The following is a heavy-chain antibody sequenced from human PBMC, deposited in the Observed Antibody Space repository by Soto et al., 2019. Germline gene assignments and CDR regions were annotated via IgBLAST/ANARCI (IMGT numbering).Heavy chain of an antibody. CDR1: GFTFSSYG. Sequence: QVQLVESGGGVVQPGRSLRLSCAASGFTFSSYGMHWVRQAPGKGLEWVAVISYDGSNKYYADSVKGRFTISRDNSKNTLYLQMNSLRAEDTAVYYCAKGPKHHYDFAGDWFDPWGQGTLVTVSS. J-gene: IGHJ5*02. D-gene: IGHD3-3*01. CDR3: AKGPKHHYDFAGDWFDP. V-gene: IGHV3-30*18. CDR2: ISYDGSNK.